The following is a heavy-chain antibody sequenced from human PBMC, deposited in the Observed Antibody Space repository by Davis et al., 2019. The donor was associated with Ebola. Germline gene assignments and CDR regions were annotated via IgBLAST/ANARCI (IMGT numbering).Heavy chain of an antibody. J-gene: IGHJ4*02. Sequence: PSETLSLTCTVSGGSISRGGSYWTWIRQHPGKGLEWIGYIYYSGSTYYKPSLKSRVTISLDTSKNQFSLNLYSVTAADTAVYYCARADSGGNTAYFDYWGQGALVIVSS. CDR1: GGSISRGGSY. CDR2: IYYSGST. V-gene: IGHV4-31*03. CDR3: ARADSGGNTAYFDY. D-gene: IGHD4-23*01.